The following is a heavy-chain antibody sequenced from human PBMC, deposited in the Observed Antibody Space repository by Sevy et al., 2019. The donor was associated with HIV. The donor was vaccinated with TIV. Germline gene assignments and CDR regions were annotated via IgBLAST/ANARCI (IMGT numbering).Heavy chain of an antibody. D-gene: IGHD3-10*01. V-gene: IGHV3-23*01. Sequence: GGSLRLSCAASGFTFSSYAMSWVRQAPGKGLQWVSGISGSGGSSYYADSVRGRFSISRDNSKNTLYLQMNSLRAEDTAVYYCAKAQDRYASGGYYSDYWGQGALVTVSS. CDR1: GFTFSSYA. CDR2: ISGSGGSS. CDR3: AKAQDRYASGGYYSDY. J-gene: IGHJ4*02.